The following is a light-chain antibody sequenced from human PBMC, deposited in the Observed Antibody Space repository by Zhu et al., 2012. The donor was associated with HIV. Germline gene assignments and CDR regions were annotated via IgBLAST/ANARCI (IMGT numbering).Light chain of an antibody. Sequence: EIVLTQSPGTLSLSPGERATLSCRASQSVSSNYLAWYQQKPGQALRLLIYGPSNRATGIPDRFSGSGSGTDFTLTISRLESEDFAVYYCQQYFRSPMTFGQGTKLEIK. CDR1: QSVSSNY. J-gene: IGKJ1*01. CDR3: QQYFRSPMT. CDR2: GPS. V-gene: IGKV3-20*01.